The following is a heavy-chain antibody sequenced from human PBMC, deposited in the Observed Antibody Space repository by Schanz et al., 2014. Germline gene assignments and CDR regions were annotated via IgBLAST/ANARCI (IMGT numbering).Heavy chain of an antibody. CDR3: AGDWASGRYYSDY. CDR1: GFTVSSYT. V-gene: IGHV3-30*09. CDR2: ITYDGSNK. Sequence: QVQLVESGGGVVQPGGSLRLSCAASGFTVSSYTMHWVRQAAGKGLEWVAAITYDGSNKYYAESVKGRFAISRDNSKDTLYLQMNSLRTEDTAVYYCAGDWASGRYYSDYWGQGTLVTVSS. D-gene: IGHD1-26*01. J-gene: IGHJ4*02.